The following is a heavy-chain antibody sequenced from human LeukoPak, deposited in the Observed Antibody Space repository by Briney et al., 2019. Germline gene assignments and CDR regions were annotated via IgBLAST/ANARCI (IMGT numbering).Heavy chain of an antibody. J-gene: IGHJ4*02. Sequence: SETLSLTCTVSGGSISSHYWSWIRQPPGKGLEWIGYIYYSGSTNYNPSLKSRVTISVDTSKNQFSLKLSAVTAAHTAVYYCAREKTASMNYFDYWGQGTLVSVFS. V-gene: IGHV4-59*11. CDR3: AREKTASMNYFDY. CDR2: IYYSGST. D-gene: IGHD2-21*02. CDR1: GGSISSHY.